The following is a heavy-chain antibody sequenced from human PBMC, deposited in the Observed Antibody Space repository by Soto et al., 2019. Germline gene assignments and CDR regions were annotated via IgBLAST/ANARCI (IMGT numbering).Heavy chain of an antibody. D-gene: IGHD4-4*01. V-gene: IGHV4-31*03. CDR3: AKHRGVTPLFDY. J-gene: IGHJ4*02. CDR1: GGSISSGGYY. CDR2: IYYSGST. Sequence: SETLSLTCTVSGGSISSGGYYWSWIRQHPGKGLEWIGYIYYSGSTYYNPSLKSRVTISVDTSKNQFSLKLSSVTAADTAVYSCAKHRGVTPLFDYWGQGTLVTVSS.